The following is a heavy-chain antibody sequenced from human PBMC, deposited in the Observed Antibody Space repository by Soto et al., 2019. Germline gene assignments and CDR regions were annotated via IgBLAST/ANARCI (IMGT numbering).Heavy chain of an antibody. D-gene: IGHD3-10*01. CDR1: GGTCRSNA. J-gene: IGHJ6*02. Sequence: QVQLVQSGTEVKKPGSSVKVSCKASGGTCRSNAISWVRQAPGQGLEWMGGLIPIFGTTNYAQEFQGRVTITADESASTAYMELSSLRSDDTAVYYCASLPSFYYGSGYGMDVWGQGTTVTVSS. CDR3: ASLPSFYYGSGYGMDV. CDR2: LIPIFGTT. V-gene: IGHV1-69*01.